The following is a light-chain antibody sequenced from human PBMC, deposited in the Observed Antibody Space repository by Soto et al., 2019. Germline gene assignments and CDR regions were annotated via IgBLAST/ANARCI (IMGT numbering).Light chain of an antibody. CDR1: NSDISDYNS. CDR3: SSYSTTSTLV. J-gene: IGLJ1*01. Sequence: QSALTQPASVSGSPGQSITISCSSTNSDISDYNSVSWYQQHPGRAPKLLISEVTYRPSGVSSRFSGSKSGNTASLTISGLQAEDEADYYCSSYSTTSTLVFGTGTKLTVL. V-gene: IGLV2-14*01. CDR2: EVT.